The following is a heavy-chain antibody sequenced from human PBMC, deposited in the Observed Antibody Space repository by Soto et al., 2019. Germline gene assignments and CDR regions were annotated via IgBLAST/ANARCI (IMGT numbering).Heavy chain of an antibody. CDR2: NKNKFSGGTA. V-gene: IGHV3-15*01. J-gene: IGHJ5*02. CDR1: GIGFNNAP. Sequence: LQLYCADPGIGFNNAPITWPRHAPRKGLEKNGRNKNKFSGGTADYAAPVTGRFTISRDDSKNTLYLQLNSLTTEYTAFYFCTMYRGDSGWSLGQGTLVTVSS. CDR3: TMYRGDSGWS. D-gene: IGHD6-19*01.